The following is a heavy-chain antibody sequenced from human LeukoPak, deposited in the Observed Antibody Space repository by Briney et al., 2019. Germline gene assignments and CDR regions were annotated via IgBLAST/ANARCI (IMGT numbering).Heavy chain of an antibody. CDR1: GFSFSTSS. CDR3: ANGNYYYDSSRAFDY. CDR2: ISSSSSAI. Sequence: GGSLRLSCAASGFSFSTSSMNWVRQAPGKGLEWISYISSSSSAIYYGDSVKGRFAISRDNAKNSLYLQMNSLRAEDTAVYYCANGNYYYDSSRAFDYWGQGTLVTVSS. D-gene: IGHD3-22*01. J-gene: IGHJ4*02. V-gene: IGHV3-48*04.